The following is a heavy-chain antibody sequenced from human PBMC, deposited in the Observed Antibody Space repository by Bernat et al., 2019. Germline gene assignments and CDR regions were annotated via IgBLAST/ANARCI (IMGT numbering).Heavy chain of an antibody. V-gene: IGHV3-23*01. J-gene: IGHJ4*02. CDR3: AKIRSGPGIAY. CDR2: IGGSGSST. D-gene: IGHD6-13*01. Sequence: EVQLLESGGGLVQPGGSLRLSCSAAGFTFSTYGMTWVRRASGRGLEWVSAIGGSGSSTYYADYVKGRFTISRDNSKNTVSLQMNSLRAEDTAIYYCAKIRSGPGIAYWGQGTLVTVSS. CDR1: GFTFSTYG.